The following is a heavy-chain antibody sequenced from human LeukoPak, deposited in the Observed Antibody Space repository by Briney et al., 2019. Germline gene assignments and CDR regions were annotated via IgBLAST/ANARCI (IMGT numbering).Heavy chain of an antibody. CDR2: IYYSGST. CDR1: GGSISSSTYY. CDR3: ARGDGYNYDY. V-gene: IGHV4-39*07. J-gene: IGHJ4*02. D-gene: IGHD5-24*01. Sequence: SETLSLTCSVSGGSISSSTYYWGWIRQPPGKGLEWIGTIYYSGSTYYNPSLKSRVTISVDTSKNQFSLKLSSVTAADTAVYYCARGDGYNYDYWGQGTLVTVSS.